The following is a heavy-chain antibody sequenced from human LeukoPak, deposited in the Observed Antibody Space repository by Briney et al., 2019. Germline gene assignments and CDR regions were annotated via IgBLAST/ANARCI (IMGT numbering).Heavy chain of an antibody. Sequence: SETLSLTCTVSGGSISSYYWSWIRQPPGKGLEWIGYIYYSGSTNYNPSLKSRVTISVDTSKNQFSLKLSSVTAADTAVYNCARRPVAGTGYFDYLGQGTLVTVSS. CDR2: IYYSGST. CDR3: ARRPVAGTGYFDY. D-gene: IGHD1-1*01. CDR1: GGSISSYY. V-gene: IGHV4-59*01. J-gene: IGHJ4*02.